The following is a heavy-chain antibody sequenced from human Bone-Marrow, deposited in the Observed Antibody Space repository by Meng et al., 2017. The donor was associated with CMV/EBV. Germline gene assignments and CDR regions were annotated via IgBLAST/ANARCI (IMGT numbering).Heavy chain of an antibody. CDR3: VRTRFEVEPDGRKIKYYNYGMDV. CDR2: MNPNSGNT. CDR1: GYSFTTYD. D-gene: IGHD3-3*01. J-gene: IGHJ6*02. V-gene: IGHV1-8*01. Sequence: ASVMVSCTASGYSFTTYDINWVRQATGQGLEWMGWMNPNSGNTGYAQKFQGRVTLTRVTSISTAYMELSSLTSDDTAVYYCVRTRFEVEPDGRKIKYYNYGMDVWGQGTTVTVSS.